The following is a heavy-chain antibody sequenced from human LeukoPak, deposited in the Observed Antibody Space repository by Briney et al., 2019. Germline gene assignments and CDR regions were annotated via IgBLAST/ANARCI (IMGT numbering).Heavy chain of an antibody. CDR3: ARARIHYYDSSGYNDY. CDR2: IYYSGST. Sequence: SETLSLTCTVSGGSISSYYWSWIRQPPGKGLEWIGYIYYSGSTNYNPSLKSRVTISVDTSKNQFSLKLSSVTAADTAVYYCARARIHYYDSSGYNDYWGQGTLVTVSS. CDR1: GGSISSYY. J-gene: IGHJ4*02. V-gene: IGHV4-59*01. D-gene: IGHD3-22*01.